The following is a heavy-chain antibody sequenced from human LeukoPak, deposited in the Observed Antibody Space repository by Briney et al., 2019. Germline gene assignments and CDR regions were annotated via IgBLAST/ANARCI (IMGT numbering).Heavy chain of an antibody. J-gene: IGHJ6*02. CDR3: ARDADYYGSGSDLNGMDV. CDR1: GGSISSGGYY. V-gene: IGHV4-31*03. D-gene: IGHD3-10*01. CDR2: IYYSGST. Sequence: SETLSLTCTVSGGSISSGGYYWSWIRQHPGKGLEWIGYIYYSGSTYYNPSLKSRVTISVDTSKNQFSLKLSSVTAADTAVYYWARDADYYGSGSDLNGMDVWGQGTTVTVSS.